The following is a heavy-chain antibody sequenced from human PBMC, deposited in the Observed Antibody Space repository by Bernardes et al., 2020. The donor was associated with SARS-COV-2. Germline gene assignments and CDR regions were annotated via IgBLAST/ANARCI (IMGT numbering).Heavy chain of an antibody. J-gene: IGHJ6*02. V-gene: IGHV1-2*02. CDR3: ARAPSTFYGLDV. CDR1: GYSFSAFY. Sequence: ASVKVSCKASGYSFSAFYIYWGRQAPGQGLEWMGWIDPKSGDTKYAQKFQGGVILTRDTSISTAYMEMSRLTSDDAAVYYCARAPSTFYGLDVWGQGTTVTVSS. CDR2: IDPKSGDT.